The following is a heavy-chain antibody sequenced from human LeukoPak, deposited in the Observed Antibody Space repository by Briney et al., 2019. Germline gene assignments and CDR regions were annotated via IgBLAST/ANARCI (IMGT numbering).Heavy chain of an antibody. D-gene: IGHD5-18*01. CDR3: TRRSGPGYSYGRPQHFDL. CDR2: IRSKAYGGTT. V-gene: IGHV3-49*04. J-gene: IGHJ4*02. Sequence: GGSLRLSCAASGFTFSSYSMNWVRQAPGKGLEWVGFIRSKAYGGTTEYAASVKGRFTISRDDSKSIAYLQMNSLKTEDTAVYYCTRRSGPGYSYGRPQHFDLWGQGALVTVSS. CDR1: GFTFSSYS.